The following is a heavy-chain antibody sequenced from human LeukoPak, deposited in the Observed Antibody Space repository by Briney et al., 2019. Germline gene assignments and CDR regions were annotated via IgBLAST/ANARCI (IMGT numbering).Heavy chain of an antibody. V-gene: IGHV3-13*01. D-gene: IGHD3-9*01. J-gene: IGHJ6*03. CDR3: ARQRTYYDILTGAVSYYMDV. CDR1: GFTFSSYD. CDR2: IGTAGDT. Sequence: RAGGSLRHSCAASGFTFSSYDMHWVRQATGKGLEWVSAIGTAGDTYYPGSVKGRFTISRENAKNSLYLQMNSLRAGDTAVYYCARQRTYYDILTGAVSYYMDVWGKGTTVTVSS.